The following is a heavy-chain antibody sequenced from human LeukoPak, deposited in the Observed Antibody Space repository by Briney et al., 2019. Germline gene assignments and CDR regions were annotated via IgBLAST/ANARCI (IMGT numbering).Heavy chain of an antibody. CDR2: ISAYNGNT. CDR1: GYTFTSYG. V-gene: IGHV1-18*01. J-gene: IGHJ4*02. CDR3: ARRTYYYDSSGLPEDY. Sequence: GASVKVSCKASGYTFTSYGISWVRQAPGQGLEWMGWISAYNGNTNYAQKLQGRVTMTTDTSTSTAYMELRSLRSDDTAVYYCARRTYYYDSSGLPEDYWGQGTLVTVSS. D-gene: IGHD3-22*01.